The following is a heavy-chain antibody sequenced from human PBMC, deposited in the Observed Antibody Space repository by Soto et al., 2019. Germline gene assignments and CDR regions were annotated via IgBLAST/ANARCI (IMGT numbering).Heavy chain of an antibody. V-gene: IGHV3-48*02. J-gene: IGHJ6*02. Sequence: GASVKVSCIASGFTLSTYSMTWVRQAPGKGLEWLSYISKSSTTINYADSVKGRFTISRDNAKNSVYLEMSSLRDEDSAVYYCARDPPNFYYYGMDVWGQGTTVTVSS. CDR2: ISKSSTTI. CDR3: ARDPPNFYYYGMDV. CDR1: GFTLSTYS.